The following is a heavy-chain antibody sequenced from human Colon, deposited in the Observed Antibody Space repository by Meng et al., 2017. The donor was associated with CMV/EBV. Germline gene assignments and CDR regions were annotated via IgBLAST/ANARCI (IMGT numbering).Heavy chain of an antibody. CDR2: RQSEDGEI. Sequence: KVTCKVSGYLLTELPMHWVRQSPGKGCEWIGGRQSEDGEIIYAQQFQGRVFMTVKASPDTAYMELRSLRSEDTAVYYCTTGPRAALNYWGQGTLVTVSS. J-gene: IGHJ4*02. CDR1: GYLLTELP. V-gene: IGHV1-24*01. CDR3: TTGPRAALNY. D-gene: IGHD6-25*01.